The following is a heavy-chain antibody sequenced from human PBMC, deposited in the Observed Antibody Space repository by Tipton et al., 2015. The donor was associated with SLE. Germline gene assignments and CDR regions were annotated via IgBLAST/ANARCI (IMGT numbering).Heavy chain of an antibody. Sequence: TLSLTCTVSGGSISSYYWSWIRQPPGKGLQWIGYIYYSGSTNYNPSLKSRVTMSVDTSKKQFSLKLSSVTAADTAVYYCARDRTGGAGFDYWGQGTLVTVSS. J-gene: IGHJ4*02. CDR1: GGSISSYY. CDR2: IYYSGST. CDR3: ARDRTGGAGFDY. D-gene: IGHD1-1*01. V-gene: IGHV4-59*01.